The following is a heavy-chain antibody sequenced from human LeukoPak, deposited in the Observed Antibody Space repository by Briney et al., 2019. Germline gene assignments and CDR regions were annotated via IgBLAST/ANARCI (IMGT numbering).Heavy chain of an antibody. D-gene: IGHD2-21*02. V-gene: IGHV3-7*01. Sequence: PGGSLRLSCAASGITFSRFWMTWVRQAPGKGLEWVANIHPHGSEEYYVDSVKGRFTISRDNAKNSLYLQMDSLRAEDTAVYYCIILTLVTAPRHYMDVWGKGTTVTVSS. CDR3: IILTLVTAPRHYMDV. J-gene: IGHJ6*03. CDR1: GITFSRFW. CDR2: IHPHGSEE.